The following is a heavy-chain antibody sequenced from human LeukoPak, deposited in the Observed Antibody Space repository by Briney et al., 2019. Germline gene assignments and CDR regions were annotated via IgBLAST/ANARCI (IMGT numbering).Heavy chain of an antibody. D-gene: IGHD6-13*01. J-gene: IGHJ4*03. CDR3: AREPANSSSPPVSPDY. CDR2: INPNSGGT. V-gene: IGHV1-2*02. CDR1: GYTFTGYY. Sequence: ASVKVSCKASGYTFTGYYMHWVRQAPGQGLEWMGWINPNSGGTNYAQKFQGRVTMTRDTSISTAYMELSRLRSDDTAVYYCAREPANSSSPPVSPDYWGQGTTVTVSS.